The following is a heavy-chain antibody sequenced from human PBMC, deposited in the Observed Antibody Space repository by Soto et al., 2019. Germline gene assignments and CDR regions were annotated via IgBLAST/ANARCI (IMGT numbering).Heavy chain of an antibody. CDR1: GGSISSGGYY. CDR2: IYYSGST. Sequence: QVQLQESGPGLVKPSQTLSLTCTVSGGSISSGGYYWSWIRQHPGKGLEWIGYIYYSGSTYYNPSLKSRVTISVDTSKNQFSLKLSSETAAGTAVYYCARVTLPYSGYDNWFDPWGQGTLVTVSS. J-gene: IGHJ5*02. D-gene: IGHD5-12*01. CDR3: ARVTLPYSGYDNWFDP. V-gene: IGHV4-31*03.